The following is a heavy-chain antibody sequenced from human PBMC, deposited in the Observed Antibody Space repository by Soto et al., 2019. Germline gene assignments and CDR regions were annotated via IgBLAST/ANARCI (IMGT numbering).Heavy chain of an antibody. CDR3: ASGGVKLRFGARANFDY. V-gene: IGHV1-8*01. D-gene: IGHD3-3*01. Sequence: QVQLVQSGAEVKKPGASVKVSCKASGYTFTSYDINWVRQATGQGLEWMGWMNPNSGNTGYAQKFQGRVTMTRNTSISTAYMELGSLRSEDTAVYYCASGGVKLRFGARANFDYWGQGTLVTVSS. CDR1: GYTFTSYD. J-gene: IGHJ4*02. CDR2: MNPNSGNT.